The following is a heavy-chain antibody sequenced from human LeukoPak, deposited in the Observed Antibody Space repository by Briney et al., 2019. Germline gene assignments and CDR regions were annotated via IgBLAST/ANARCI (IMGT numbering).Heavy chain of an antibody. Sequence: ASVKVSCKASGYTFTSYGISWIRQAPRQGLEWMGWISVYNGNTNYVQKFQDRVTMTTDTSTNTAYMELRSLRSDDTAVYYCASSKAWAGEFDYWGQGTLVTVSS. D-gene: IGHD7-27*01. CDR3: ASSKAWAGEFDY. V-gene: IGHV1-18*01. J-gene: IGHJ4*02. CDR2: ISVYNGNT. CDR1: GYTFTSYG.